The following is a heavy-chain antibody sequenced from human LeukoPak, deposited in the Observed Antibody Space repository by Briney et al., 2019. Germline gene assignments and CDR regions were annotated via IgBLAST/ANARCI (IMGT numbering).Heavy chain of an antibody. CDR3: ARDLRYNYGYFFDN. Sequence: GSLRLSCAASGFTVSSNEMSWVRQAPGKGLEWVSSISGGSTYYADSRKGRFTISRDNSKNTLHLQMNSLRAEDTAAYYCARDLRYNYGYFFDNWGQGTLVTVSS. V-gene: IGHV3-38-3*01. J-gene: IGHJ4*02. CDR1: GFTVSSNE. CDR2: ISGGST. D-gene: IGHD5-18*01.